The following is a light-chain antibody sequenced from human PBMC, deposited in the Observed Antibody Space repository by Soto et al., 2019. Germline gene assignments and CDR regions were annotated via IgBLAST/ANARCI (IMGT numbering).Light chain of an antibody. V-gene: IGKV1-27*01. J-gene: IGKJ4*01. Sequence: DIEMTQSPSSLSASVGDRVTITCRASEAISDYLAWYQKKPGTPPKLIIYAASVLQSGVPSRFIGSGAGTDFSLTISSLQPEDVATYFCQKYYSAPLTFGGGTKV. CDR1: EAISDY. CDR3: QKYYSAPLT. CDR2: AAS.